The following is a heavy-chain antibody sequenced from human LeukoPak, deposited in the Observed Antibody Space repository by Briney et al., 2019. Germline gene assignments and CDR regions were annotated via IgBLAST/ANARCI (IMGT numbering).Heavy chain of an antibody. Sequence: PGGSLRLSCVASGFTVNNNYMNWVRQGPGKGLEWVSVISSGGSTYYADSVTGRFTISRDNSKNTLYLQMNSLRAEDTAVYYCAREDIAVAGTYFDPWGQGTLVTVTS. J-gene: IGHJ5*02. V-gene: IGHV3-53*05. D-gene: IGHD6-19*01. CDR2: ISSGGST. CDR3: AREDIAVAGTYFDP. CDR1: GFTVNNNY.